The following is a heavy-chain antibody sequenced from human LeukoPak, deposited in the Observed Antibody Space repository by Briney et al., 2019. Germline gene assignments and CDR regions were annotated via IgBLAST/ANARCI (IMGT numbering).Heavy chain of an antibody. CDR3: AKSGDSGSYFPYFDY. J-gene: IGHJ4*02. V-gene: IGHV3-30*18. D-gene: IGHD3-10*01. Sequence: GGSLRLSCAASGFTFSSYGMHWVRQAPGKGLEWVAGISYDGSNKYYADSVKGRFTISRDNSKNTLYLQMNSLRAEDTAVYYCAKSGDSGSYFPYFDYWGQGTLVTVSS. CDR1: GFTFSSYG. CDR2: ISYDGSNK.